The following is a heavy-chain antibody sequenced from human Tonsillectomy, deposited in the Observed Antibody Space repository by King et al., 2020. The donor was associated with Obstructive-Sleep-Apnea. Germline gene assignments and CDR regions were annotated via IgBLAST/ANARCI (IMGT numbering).Heavy chain of an antibody. V-gene: IGHV3-33*01. CDR1: GFTFNNYG. CDR2: IWYDGSNK. J-gene: IGHJ6*02. D-gene: IGHD6-6*01. CDR3: ARYRSSSPYYGMDV. Sequence: QLVQAGGGVVQPGRSLRLSCAASGFTFNNYGMHWVRQAPGQGLEWVAAIWYDGSNKDYSDCVKGRYPISRDNSKNTLYRQMNSLRAEDTAVYYCARYRSSSPYYGMDVWGQGTTVTVSS.